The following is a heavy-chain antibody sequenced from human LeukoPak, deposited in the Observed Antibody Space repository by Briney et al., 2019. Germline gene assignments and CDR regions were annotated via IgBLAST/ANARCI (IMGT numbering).Heavy chain of an antibody. CDR2: INWNSGII. J-gene: IGHJ4*02. Sequence: PGGSLRLSCAASGFTFDDYAMHWVRQAPGKGLEWVSGINWNSGIIGYADSVKGRFTISRDDAKNSLYLQMNSLRAEDTAVYYCAKVTYSSTFFDYWGQGTLVTVSS. CDR1: GFTFDDYA. CDR3: AKVTYSSTFFDY. V-gene: IGHV3-9*01. D-gene: IGHD6-13*01.